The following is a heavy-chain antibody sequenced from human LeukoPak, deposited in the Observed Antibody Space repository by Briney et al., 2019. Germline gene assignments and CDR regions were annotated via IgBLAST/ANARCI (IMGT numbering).Heavy chain of an antibody. J-gene: IGHJ5*02. CDR3: ARRDSSGWYNWFDP. CDR2: IYYSGST. V-gene: IGHV4-59*08. CDR1: GGSISSYY. D-gene: IGHD6-19*01. Sequence: SETLSLACTVSGGSISSYYWSWIRQPPGKGLEWIGYIYYSGSTNYNPSLKSRVTISVDTSKNQFSLKLSSVTAADTAVYYCARRDSSGWYNWFDPWGQGTLVTVSS.